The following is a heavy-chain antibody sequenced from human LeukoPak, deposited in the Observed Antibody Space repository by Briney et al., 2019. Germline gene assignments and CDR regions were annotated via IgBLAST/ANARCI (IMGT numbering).Heavy chain of an antibody. Sequence: ASVKVSCKASGYTFTGSAIYWVRQAPGQGLEWMGWINTNTGNPTYAQGFTGRFVFSLDTSVSTAYLQISSLKAEDAAVYYCARGYVPYGDYVYWFDPWGQGTLVTVSS. CDR2: INTNTGNP. J-gene: IGHJ5*02. CDR1: GYTFTGSA. V-gene: IGHV7-4-1*02. D-gene: IGHD4-17*01. CDR3: ARGYVPYGDYVYWFDP.